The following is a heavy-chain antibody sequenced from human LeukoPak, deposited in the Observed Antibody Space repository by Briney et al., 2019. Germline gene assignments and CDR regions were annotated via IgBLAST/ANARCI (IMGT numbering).Heavy chain of an antibody. D-gene: IGHD3-10*01. CDR2: ISGSGGST. V-gene: IGHV3-23*01. Sequence: GGSLRLSCAASGFTFSSYAMSWVRQAPGKGLEGFSTISGSGGSTYYADSVKGRFTISRDNSKNTLYLQMNSLRAEDTAVYYCASVLLWFGELFTDDAFDIWGQGTMVTVSS. CDR1: GFTFSSYA. CDR3: ASVLLWFGELFTDDAFDI. J-gene: IGHJ3*02.